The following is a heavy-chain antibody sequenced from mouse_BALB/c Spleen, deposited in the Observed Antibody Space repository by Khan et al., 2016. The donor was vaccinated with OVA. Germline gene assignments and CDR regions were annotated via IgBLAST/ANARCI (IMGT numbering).Heavy chain of an antibody. CDR3: ARQPYYHYNVMDY. V-gene: IGHV2-6-1*01. Sequence: QVQLKESGPGLVAPSQSLSITCTISGFSLTNYGVHWVRQPPGKGLEWLVLMWSDGSATYNSALKSRLTLSMDNSKSQVFLKMHSLQTDDTAMYFCARQPYYHYNVMDYWGQGTSVTVSS. CDR2: MWSDGSA. J-gene: IGHJ4*01. CDR1: GFSLTNYG. D-gene: IGHD2-10*01.